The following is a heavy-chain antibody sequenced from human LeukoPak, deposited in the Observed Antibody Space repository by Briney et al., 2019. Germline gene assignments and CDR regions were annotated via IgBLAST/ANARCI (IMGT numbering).Heavy chain of an antibody. J-gene: IGHJ6*03. Sequence: SETLSLTCTVSGGSISSYYWSWIRQPPGKGLEWIGYIYSSGSTNYNPSLKSRVTISVDTSKNQFSLKLSSVTAADTAVYYCARDPGPSIWRYMDVWGKGTTVTVSS. CDR3: ARDPGPSIWRYMDV. CDR1: GGSISSYY. CDR2: IYSSGST. D-gene: IGHD2-2*01. V-gene: IGHV4-59*01.